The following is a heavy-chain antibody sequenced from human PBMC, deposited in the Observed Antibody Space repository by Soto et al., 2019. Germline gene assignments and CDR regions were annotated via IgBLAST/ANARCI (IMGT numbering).Heavy chain of an antibody. Sequence: EVQLLESGGGLVHPGGSLRLSCAASGFTFSSYAMSWVRQAPGKGLEWVSAISGSGGSTYYADSVKGRFTISRDNSKNTLYLQMNSLRAEDTAVYYCAKPPILRYFDWLFTPFDYWGQGTLVTVSS. V-gene: IGHV3-23*01. D-gene: IGHD3-9*01. CDR3: AKPPILRYFDWLFTPFDY. J-gene: IGHJ4*02. CDR1: GFTFSSYA. CDR2: ISGSGGST.